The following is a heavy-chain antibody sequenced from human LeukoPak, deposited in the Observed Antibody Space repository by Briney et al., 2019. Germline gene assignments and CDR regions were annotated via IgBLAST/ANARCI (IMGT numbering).Heavy chain of an antibody. CDR1: GGSISSSSSYY. Sequence: SETLSLTCTVSGGSISSSSSYYWDWIRQPPGKGLEWIGYIYYSGSTYYNPSLKSRVTISVDTSRNQFSLKLSSVTAADTAVYYCAGRQRWFGEGGWFDPWGQGTLVTVSS. CDR2: IYYSGST. CDR3: AGRQRWFGEGGWFDP. V-gene: IGHV4-39*01. J-gene: IGHJ5*02. D-gene: IGHD3-10*01.